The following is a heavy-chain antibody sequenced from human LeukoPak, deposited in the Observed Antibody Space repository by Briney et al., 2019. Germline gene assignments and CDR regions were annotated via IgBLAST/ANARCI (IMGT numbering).Heavy chain of an antibody. CDR3: ARDRAVVVVVAAISDAFDI. D-gene: IGHD2-15*01. Sequence: ASVKVSCKASGGTFSSYAISWVRQAPGQGLEWMGRIIPILGIANYAQKFQGRATITADKSTSTAYMELSSLRSEDTAVYYCARDRAVVVVVAAISDAFDIWGQGTMVTVSS. CDR2: IIPILGIA. V-gene: IGHV1-69*04. J-gene: IGHJ3*02. CDR1: GGTFSSYA.